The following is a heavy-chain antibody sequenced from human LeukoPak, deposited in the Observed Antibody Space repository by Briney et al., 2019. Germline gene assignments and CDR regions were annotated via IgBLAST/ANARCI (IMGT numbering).Heavy chain of an antibody. CDR3: AQSRGGWFDP. V-gene: IGHV3-23*01. J-gene: IGHJ5*02. CDR2: ITGSGTNT. CDR1: GFTFSSYA. D-gene: IGHD3-16*01. Sequence: GGSLRLSCAASGFTFSSYAMGWVRQRPGKGLDWVSTITGSGTNTYYADSVKGRFTISRDNSKNTLYLQMNSLRAEDTAIYYCAQSRGGWFDPWGQGTLVTVSS.